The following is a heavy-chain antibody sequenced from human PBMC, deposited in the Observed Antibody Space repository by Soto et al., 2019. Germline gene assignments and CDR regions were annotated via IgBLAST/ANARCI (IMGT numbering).Heavy chain of an antibody. D-gene: IGHD1-26*01. CDR2: ISGSGGST. CDR3: AKSGEAAWVDY. Sequence: EVQLLESGGGLVQPGGSLRLSCAASGFTFSSYAMSWVRQAPGKGLEWVSAISGSGGSTYYADSVKGRFTISRDNSKNTRYLQMNSVRAEDTAVYDCAKSGEAAWVDYWGQGALVTVSS. CDR1: GFTFSSYA. V-gene: IGHV3-23*01. J-gene: IGHJ4*02.